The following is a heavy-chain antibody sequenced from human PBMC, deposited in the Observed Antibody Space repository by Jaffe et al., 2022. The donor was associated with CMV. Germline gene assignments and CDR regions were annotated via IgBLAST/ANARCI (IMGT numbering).Heavy chain of an antibody. Sequence: QVQLVESGGGLVKPGGSLRLSCAASGFTFSDYYMSWIRQAPGKGLEWVSYISSSSSYTNYADSVKGRFTISRDNAKNSLYLQMNSLRAEDTAVYYCARVSLTMVRAPYPGSFDIWGQGTMVTVSS. CDR2: ISSSSSYT. J-gene: IGHJ3*02. D-gene: IGHD3-10*01. CDR3: ARVSLTMVRAPYPGSFDI. V-gene: IGHV3-11*06. CDR1: GFTFSDYY.